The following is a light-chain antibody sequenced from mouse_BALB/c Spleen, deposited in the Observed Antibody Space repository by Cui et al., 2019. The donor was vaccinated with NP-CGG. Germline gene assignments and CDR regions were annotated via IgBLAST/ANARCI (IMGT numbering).Light chain of an antibody. Sequence: QAVVPQASPLTTSPGETGTLTCRSSTGAVTTSNFANWVQEKPDHLFTGLIGGTNNRVPGVPARFSGSLIGDKAALTITGAQTEDEAIYFCALWYSNHWVFGGGTKLTVL. CDR2: GTN. CDR3: ALWYSNHWV. CDR1: TGAVTTSNF. J-gene: IGLJ1*01. V-gene: IGLV1*01.